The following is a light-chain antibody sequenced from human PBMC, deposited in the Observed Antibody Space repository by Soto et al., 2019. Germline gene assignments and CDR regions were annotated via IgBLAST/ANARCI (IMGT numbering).Light chain of an antibody. CDR2: AAS. J-gene: IGKJ3*01. Sequence: DIQMTQSPSSLSASVGDRVTITCRASQSISSYLNWYQQKPGKAPKLLIYAASSLQSGVPSRFSGRGSGTDFTLTISSXQPEDFATYYCQQSYNTPPTFGPGTKVDIK. CDR3: QQSYNTPPT. CDR1: QSISSY. V-gene: IGKV1-39*01.